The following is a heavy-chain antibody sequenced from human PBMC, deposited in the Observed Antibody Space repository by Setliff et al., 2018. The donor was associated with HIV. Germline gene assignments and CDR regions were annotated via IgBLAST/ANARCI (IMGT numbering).Heavy chain of an antibody. V-gene: IGHV3-30*02. CDR1: GLTFSNYG. CDR2: IWYDEIQK. D-gene: IGHD1-7*01. J-gene: IGHJ3*02. Sequence: GGSLRLSCAASGLTFSNYGMHWVRQAPGKGLEWVALIWYDEIQKYYADSVKGRFTISRDNSKNTLYLQMNSLRVEDTAVYYCARDRGNWNYVEAFDIWGQGTMVTVSS. CDR3: ARDRGNWNYVEAFDI.